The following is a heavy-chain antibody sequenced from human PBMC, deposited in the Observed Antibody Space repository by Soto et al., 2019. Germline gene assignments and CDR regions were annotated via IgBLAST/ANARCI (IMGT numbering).Heavy chain of an antibody. CDR3: ARDFQRLALGTAFDY. CDR1: GFRFSDYW. CDR2: IRQDGREA. Sequence: EVQLVESGGGVVQPGGSLRLSCATSGFRFSDYWMGWVRQAPGKGLEWVVNIRQDGREAFYVDSVKGRFTISRDTAGNSVYLEMHSLRAEDTAVYYCARDFQRLALGTAFDYWGRGTLVTVSS. V-gene: IGHV3-7*01. J-gene: IGHJ4*02. D-gene: IGHD6-25*01.